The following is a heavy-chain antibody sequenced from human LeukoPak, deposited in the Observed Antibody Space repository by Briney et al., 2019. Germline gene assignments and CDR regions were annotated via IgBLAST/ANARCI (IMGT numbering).Heavy chain of an antibody. J-gene: IGHJ4*02. V-gene: IGHV3-7*01. D-gene: IGHD6-6*01. CDR3: ARWATSFDL. CDR1: GFTFGNYW. Sequence: GGSLKLSCAASGFTFGNYWMSWVRQAPGKGLEWVANIKQDGSDKYYVDSVTGRFTISRDNAKNSLYLQMNSLRAEDTAVYYCARWATSFDLWGQGTLVTVSS. CDR2: IKQDGSDK.